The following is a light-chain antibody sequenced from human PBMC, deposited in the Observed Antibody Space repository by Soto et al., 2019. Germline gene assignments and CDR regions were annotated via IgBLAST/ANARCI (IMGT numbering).Light chain of an antibody. CDR2: EVS. CDR3: SSYTSSSTLV. CDR1: SSDVGGYNY. Sequence: QSALTQPASVSGSPGQSITISCTGTSSDVGGYNYVSWYQQHPGKAPKLMISEVSNRPSGVSNRFSGSKSGNTASLTISGLQAEDEDDYYCSSYTSSSTLVFGTGTKLTVL. J-gene: IGLJ1*01. V-gene: IGLV2-14*01.